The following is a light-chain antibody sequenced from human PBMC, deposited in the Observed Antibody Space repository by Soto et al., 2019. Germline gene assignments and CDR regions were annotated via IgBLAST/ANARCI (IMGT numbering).Light chain of an antibody. V-gene: IGKV1D-12*01. J-gene: IGKJ5*01. CDR3: QQADSFPIT. CDR2: AAS. CDR1: QNINTW. Sequence: DIQMTQSPSSVSASVGDSVTITCRASQNINTWLAWFQQKPGEAPKLLIYAASSLQSGVPSRLSGSGSGTDFTLTISSLHPEDFATYYCQQADSFPITFGQGTRLEIK.